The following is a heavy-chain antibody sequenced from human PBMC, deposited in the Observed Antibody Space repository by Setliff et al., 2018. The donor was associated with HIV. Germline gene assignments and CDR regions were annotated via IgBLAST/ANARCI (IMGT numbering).Heavy chain of an antibody. V-gene: IGHV4-59*01. J-gene: IGHJ3*02. CDR1: GGSISSYY. D-gene: IGHD6-13*01. CDR3: ARDLGLYSSSWARFDAFDI. Sequence: LSLTCTVSGGSISSYYWSWIRQPPGKGLEWIGYIYYSGSTNYNPSLRSRVTISVDTSKNQFSLKLSSVTAADTAVYYCARDLGLYSSSWARFDAFDIWGQGTMVTVSS. CDR2: IYYSGST.